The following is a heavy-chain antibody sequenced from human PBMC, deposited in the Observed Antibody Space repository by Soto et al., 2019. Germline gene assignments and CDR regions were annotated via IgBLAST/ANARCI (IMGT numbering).Heavy chain of an antibody. D-gene: IGHD3-16*01. CDR3: AGLPLIGGWVRAMDV. V-gene: IGHV4-39*01. J-gene: IGHJ6*02. Sequence: SETLSLTCTVSGDSVSSGTYYWGSIRQPPGKGLEWIGSIYYSGITQYNPSLKSRVTMSVDPSKNQFSLTLSSVTAADTAVYYCAGLPLIGGWVRAMDVWGQGTTVTVSS. CDR2: IYYSGIT. CDR1: GDSVSSGTYY.